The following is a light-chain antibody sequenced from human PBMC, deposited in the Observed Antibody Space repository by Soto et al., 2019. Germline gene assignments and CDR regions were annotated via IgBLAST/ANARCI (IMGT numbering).Light chain of an antibody. Sequence: EIVMTQSPATLSVSPGERATLSCRASQSVSSILAWYQQKPGQAPRLLIYGASTRATGIPARFSGSGSGTEFTLTISSLQSEDFAVYYCQQYNDWPFTFGPGTKVDIK. CDR1: QSVSSI. J-gene: IGKJ3*01. V-gene: IGKV3-15*01. CDR2: GAS. CDR3: QQYNDWPFT.